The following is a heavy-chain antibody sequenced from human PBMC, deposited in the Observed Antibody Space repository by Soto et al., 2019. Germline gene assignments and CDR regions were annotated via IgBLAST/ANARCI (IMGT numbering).Heavy chain of an antibody. J-gene: IGHJ4*02. CDR2: INPSGGST. V-gene: IGHV1-46*01. Sequence: AAVKVSWKASGYTFTNDYVHWVRQAPGHVPEWMGVINPSGGSTRDAQKFQGRVTMTRDTSTSTAYMELSSLRSEDTAVYYCARGSIVGATTSYFDYLAQGTLVTVSS. CDR1: GYTFTNDY. D-gene: IGHD1-26*01. CDR3: ARGSIVGATTSYFDY.